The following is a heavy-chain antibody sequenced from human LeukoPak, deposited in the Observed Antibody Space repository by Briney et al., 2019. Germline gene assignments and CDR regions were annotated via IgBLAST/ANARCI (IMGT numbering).Heavy chain of an antibody. D-gene: IGHD5-24*01. V-gene: IGHV3-21*01. CDR2: ISSSSSYI. J-gene: IGHJ4*02. CDR1: GFTFSSYS. CDR3: ARGNQYGDGYNQPDY. Sequence: GGPLRLSCAASGFTFSSYSMNWVRQPPGKGLDWVSSISSSSSYIYYADSVKGRFTISRDNAKNSLYLQMNSLRAEDTAVYYCARGNQYGDGYNQPDYWGQGTLVTVSS.